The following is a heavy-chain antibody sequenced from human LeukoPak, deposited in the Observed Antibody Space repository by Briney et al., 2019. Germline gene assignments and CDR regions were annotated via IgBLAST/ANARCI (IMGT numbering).Heavy chain of an antibody. D-gene: IGHD1-26*01. CDR2: MNPNSGNT. CDR1: GYTFTSYD. Sequence: ASVKISCKASGYTFTSYDINWVRQATGQGLEWMGWMNPNSGNTGYAQKFQGRVTITRNTSISTAYMELSSLRSEDTAVYYCARGESDYSGSFLVGWFDPWGQGTLVTVSS. V-gene: IGHV1-8*03. J-gene: IGHJ5*02. CDR3: ARGESDYSGSFLVGWFDP.